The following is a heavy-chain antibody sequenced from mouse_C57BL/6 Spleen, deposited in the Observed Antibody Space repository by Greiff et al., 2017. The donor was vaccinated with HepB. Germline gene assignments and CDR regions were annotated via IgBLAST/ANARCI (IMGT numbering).Heavy chain of an antibody. Sequence: VHLVESGAELARPGASVKMSCKASGYTFTSYTMHWVKQRPGQGLEWIGYINPSSGYTKYNQKFKDKATLTADKSSSTAYMQLSSLTSEDSAVYYCARWDLITTVVAPGFAYWGQGTLVTVSA. CDR1: GYTFTSYT. J-gene: IGHJ3*01. D-gene: IGHD1-1*01. CDR2: INPSSGYT. V-gene: IGHV1-4*01. CDR3: ARWDLITTVVAPGFAY.